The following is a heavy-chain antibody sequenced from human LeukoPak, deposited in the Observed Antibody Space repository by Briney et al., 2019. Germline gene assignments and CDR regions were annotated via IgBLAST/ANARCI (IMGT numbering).Heavy chain of an antibody. D-gene: IGHD3-10*01. J-gene: IGHJ1*01. CDR3: ARVGITMVRGGTAYFQH. CDR1: GYTFTGYY. CDR2: INPNSGGT. Sequence: GASVKVSCKASGYTFTGYYMHWVRQAPGQGLEWMGWINPNSGGTNYAQKFQGRVTMTRDTSISTAYMELSRLRSDDTAVYYCARVGITMVRGGTAYFQHWGQGTLVTVSS. V-gene: IGHV1-2*02.